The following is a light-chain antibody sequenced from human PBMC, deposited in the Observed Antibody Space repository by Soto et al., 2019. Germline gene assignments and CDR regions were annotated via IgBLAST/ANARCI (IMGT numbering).Light chain of an antibody. CDR2: GAS. CDR3: QQGFSTPYA. V-gene: IGKV3-15*01. Sequence: EIVMTQSPATLSVSPGERATLSCRASQSVSSNLAWYQQKPGQAPRLLIYGASTRATGIPARFSGSGSGTEFTLTISSLQSEDFGAYYCQQGFSTPYAFGQGTKLEI. CDR1: QSVSSN. J-gene: IGKJ2*01.